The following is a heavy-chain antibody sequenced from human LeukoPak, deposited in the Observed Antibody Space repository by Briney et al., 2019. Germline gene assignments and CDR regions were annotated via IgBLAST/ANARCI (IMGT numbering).Heavy chain of an antibody. CDR1: GFTFSSYS. CDR3: AREWH. J-gene: IGHJ4*02. Sequence: GGSLRLSCAASGFTFSSYSMNWVRQAPGKGLEWVSSISSSSSYIYYAGSVKGRFTISRDNAKNSLYLQMNSLRAEDTAVYYCAREWHWGQGTLVTVSS. D-gene: IGHD5-12*01. CDR2: ISSSSSYI. V-gene: IGHV3-21*01.